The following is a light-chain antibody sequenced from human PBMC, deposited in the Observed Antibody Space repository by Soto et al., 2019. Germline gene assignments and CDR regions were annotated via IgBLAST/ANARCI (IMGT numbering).Light chain of an antibody. CDR3: QQSYSTLET. J-gene: IGKJ1*01. CDR2: AAS. CDR1: QSISSY. V-gene: IGKV1-39*01. Sequence: DIPMTQSPPSLSASVGDRVTITCRASQSISSYVNWYQHKMGKAPKLLIFAASILQSGVPSRFSGSGSGTDFTLTISNLQPEDYATYYCQQSYSTLETFGRGTTVEIK.